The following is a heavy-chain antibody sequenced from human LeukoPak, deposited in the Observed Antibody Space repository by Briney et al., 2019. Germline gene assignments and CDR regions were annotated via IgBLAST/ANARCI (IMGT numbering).Heavy chain of an antibody. V-gene: IGHV3-21*06. CDR3: ARDNGDVVAPLLDV. J-gene: IGHJ6*04. CDR1: GFTFSTYA. Sequence: GGSLRLSCAASGFTFSTYAMNWVRQAPGKGLEWVSSISSDSTYIYYTDSVKGRFTISREDAKNTLYLQVHSLRDEDTAVYFCARDNGDVVAPLLDVWGKGTTVTISS. D-gene: IGHD2-21*01. CDR2: ISSDSTYI.